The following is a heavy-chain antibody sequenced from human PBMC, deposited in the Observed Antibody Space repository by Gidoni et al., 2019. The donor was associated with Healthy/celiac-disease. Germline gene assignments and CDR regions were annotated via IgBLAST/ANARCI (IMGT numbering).Heavy chain of an antibody. CDR1: GGSISSSSYS. CDR3: ARQGAELPGLGYCSGGSCYSIDY. CDR2: IYYSGST. V-gene: IGHV4-39*01. J-gene: IGHJ4*02. Sequence: QLQLQESGPGLVKPSETLSLTCTVSGGSISSSSYSWGWIRQPPGKGLEWIGSIYYSGSTYYNPSLKSRVTISVDTSKNQFSLKLSSVTAADTAVYYCARQGAELPGLGYCSGGSCYSIDYWGQGTLVTVSS. D-gene: IGHD2-15*01.